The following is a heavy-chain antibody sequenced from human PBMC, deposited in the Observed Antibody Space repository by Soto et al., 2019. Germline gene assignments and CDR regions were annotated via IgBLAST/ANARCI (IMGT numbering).Heavy chain of an antibody. Sequence: XSVKVSCKASGYTFTTYGITWVRQAPGQGLEWMGWISAYSGNTNYAQKLQGRLTVTTDTSTNTAYMDLRSLRSDDTAVYYCARVVKAGDYGDYGRYYFDYWGHGTLVTAPQ. D-gene: IGHD4-17*01. V-gene: IGHV1-18*04. CDR2: ISAYSGNT. CDR1: GYTFTTYG. CDR3: ARVVKAGDYGDYGRYYFDY. J-gene: IGHJ4*01.